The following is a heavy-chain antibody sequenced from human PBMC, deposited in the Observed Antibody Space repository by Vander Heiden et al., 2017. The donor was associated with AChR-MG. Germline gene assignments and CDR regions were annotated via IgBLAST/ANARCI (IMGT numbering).Heavy chain of an antibody. CDR1: GYTFTGDY. Sequence: QVQLVPSGAEVKKPGASVKVSCKASGYTFTGDYMHWVRQAPGQGLEWMGWINPNSGGTNYAQKFQGRVTMTRDTSISTAYMELSRLRSDDTAVYYCAVVYVSSGYYLLQYFQHWGQGTLVTVSS. CDR3: AVVYVSSGYYLLQYFQH. D-gene: IGHD3-22*01. J-gene: IGHJ1*01. CDR2: INPNSGGT. V-gene: IGHV1-2*02.